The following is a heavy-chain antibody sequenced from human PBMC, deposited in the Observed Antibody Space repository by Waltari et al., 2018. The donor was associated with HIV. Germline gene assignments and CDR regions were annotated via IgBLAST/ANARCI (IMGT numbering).Heavy chain of an antibody. CDR1: GGSISSSSYY. J-gene: IGHJ4*02. D-gene: IGHD4-17*01. CDR3: ASEWDDYGDYEGDY. V-gene: IGHV4-39*07. Sequence: QLQLQESGPGLVKPSETLSLTCTVSGGSISSSSYYWGWIRQPPGKGLEWIGSIYYSGSTYYNPALKSRVTISVDTSKNQFSLKLSSVTAADTAVYYCASEWDDYGDYEGDYWGQGTLVTVSS. CDR2: IYYSGST.